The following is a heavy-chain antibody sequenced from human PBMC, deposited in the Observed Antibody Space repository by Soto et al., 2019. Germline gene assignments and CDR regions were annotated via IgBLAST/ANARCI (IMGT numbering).Heavy chain of an antibody. CDR1: GGSISSSSHY. V-gene: IGHV4-39*01. D-gene: IGHD6-13*01. CDR2: IYYRGSA. J-gene: IGHJ4*02. Sequence: PSETLYLTCSVSGGSISSSSHYWGWIRQSPGKGLDWIGSIYYRGSAYYNPSLKSRVTISVDTSKNQFSLKLRSVTAADTSVYYCARHPGIAAHFDFWGQGTLVTVSS. CDR3: ARHPGIAAHFDF.